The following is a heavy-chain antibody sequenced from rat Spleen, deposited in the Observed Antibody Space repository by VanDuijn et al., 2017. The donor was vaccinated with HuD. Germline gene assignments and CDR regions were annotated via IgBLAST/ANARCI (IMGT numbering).Heavy chain of an antibody. CDR3: ARQRGPSWFAY. CDR1: GFTFSNYW. J-gene: IGHJ2*01. V-gene: IGHV5-31*01. CDR2: ITNTGVNA. D-gene: IGHD3-1*01. Sequence: EVQLVESGGGLVQPGRSLKLSCAASGFTFSNYWMTWIRQTPGKGLEWVGSITNTGVNAYYPDSVKGRFTISRDNAKITLYLQMNSLRSEDTATYYCARQRGPSWFAYWGQGVMVTVSS.